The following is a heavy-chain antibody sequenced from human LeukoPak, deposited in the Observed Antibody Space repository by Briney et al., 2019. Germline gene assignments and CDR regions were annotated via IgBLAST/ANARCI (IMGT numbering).Heavy chain of an antibody. CDR1: GFTFSSYA. J-gene: IGHJ6*04. CDR2: ISGSGGST. CDR3: AKAPAIYCSSTSCYVDV. V-gene: IGHV3-23*01. Sequence: PGGSLRLSCAASGFTFSSYAMSWVRQAPGKGLEWVSAISGSGGSTYYADSVKGRFTISRDNSKNTLYLQMNSLRAEDTAVYYCAKAPAIYCSSTSCYVDVWGKGTTVTVSS. D-gene: IGHD2-2*01.